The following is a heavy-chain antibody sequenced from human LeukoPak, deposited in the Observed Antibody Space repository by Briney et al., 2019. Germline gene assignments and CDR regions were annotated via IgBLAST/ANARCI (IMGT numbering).Heavy chain of an antibody. CDR3: AREIWFGESASRGLDY. J-gene: IGHJ4*02. CDR2: IWFDGSKK. D-gene: IGHD3-10*01. V-gene: IGHV3-33*01. Sequence: GGSLRLSCAASGFTFSSYGMHWVRQAPGKGLEWVALIWFDGSKKYYADSVKGRFTISRDNSKNTVDPQMNSLRVEDMAVYYCAREIWFGESASRGLDYWGQGTLVTVSS. CDR1: GFTFSSYG.